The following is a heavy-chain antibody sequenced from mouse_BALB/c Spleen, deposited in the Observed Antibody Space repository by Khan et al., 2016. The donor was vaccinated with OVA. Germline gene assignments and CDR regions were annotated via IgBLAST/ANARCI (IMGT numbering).Heavy chain of an antibody. D-gene: IGHD2-14*01. J-gene: IGHJ4*01. CDR2: ISSTGGT. CDR3: ARSLYYSYGYALDC. Sequence: EVELVESGPGLVKPSQSLSLTCPVTGYSITRDYAWNWIRQFPGNKLEWMGYISSTGGTSYNPSLKSRISITRDTSKNHCFLQLKSVTAEDTATYYCARSLYYSYGYALDCWGRGTLVTVSS. V-gene: IGHV3-2*02. CDR1: GYSITRDYA.